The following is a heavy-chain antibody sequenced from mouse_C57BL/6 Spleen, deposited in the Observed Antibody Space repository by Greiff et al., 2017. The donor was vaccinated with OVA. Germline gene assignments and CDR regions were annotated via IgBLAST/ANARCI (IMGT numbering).Heavy chain of an antibody. J-gene: IGHJ2*01. CDR1: GYSFTSYY. D-gene: IGHD2-2*01. CDR3: ARWLRYYFDY. V-gene: IGHV1-66*01. CDR2: IYPGSGNT. Sequence: QVQLQQSGPELVKPGASVKISCKASGYSFTSYYIHWVKQRPGQGLEWIGWIYPGSGNTKYNEKFKGKATLTADTSSSTAYMQLSSLTSEDSAVYYCARWLRYYFDYWGQRTTLTVSS.